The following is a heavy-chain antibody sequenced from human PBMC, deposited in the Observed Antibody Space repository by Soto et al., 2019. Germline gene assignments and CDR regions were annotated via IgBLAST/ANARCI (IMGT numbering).Heavy chain of an antibody. J-gene: IGHJ6*03. CDR2: ISYDGSNK. D-gene: IGHD2-15*01. V-gene: IGHV3-30*18. Sequence: GGSLRLSCAASGFTFSRYGMHWVRQAPGKGLEWVAVISYDGSNKYYADSVKGRFTISRDNSKNTLYLQMNSLRAEDTAVYYCAKDRIRRSVAALLDYYYYMDVWGKGTTVTVSS. CDR3: AKDRIRRSVAALLDYYYYMDV. CDR1: GFTFSRYG.